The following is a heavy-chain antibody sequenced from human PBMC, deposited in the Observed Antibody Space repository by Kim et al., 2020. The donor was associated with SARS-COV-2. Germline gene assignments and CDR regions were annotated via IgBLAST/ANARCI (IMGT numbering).Heavy chain of an antibody. D-gene: IGHD1-26*01. CDR3: TTVLGATQDFLH. CDR2: IKSKTDGGTT. V-gene: IGHV3-15*01. Sequence: GGSLRLSCAASGFTFSNAWMSWVRQAPGKGLEWVGRIKSKTDGGTTDYAAPVQCSFTFSSDDSKIRLYLQMNSLKTEDTAEHYCTTVLGATQDFLHWGQ. CDR1: GFTFSNAW. J-gene: IGHJ1*01.